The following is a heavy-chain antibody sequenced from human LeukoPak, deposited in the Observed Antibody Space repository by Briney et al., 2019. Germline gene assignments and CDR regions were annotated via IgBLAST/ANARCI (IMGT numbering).Heavy chain of an antibody. D-gene: IGHD1-26*01. Sequence: SETLSLTCTVSGVSISSSSYYWGWIRQPPGKGLEWIGSIYYSGSTYYNPSLKSRVTISVDTSKNQFSLKLSSVTAADTAVYYCARPLYSGSYYVDYWGQGTLVTVSS. V-gene: IGHV4-39*07. J-gene: IGHJ4*02. CDR2: IYYSGST. CDR3: ARPLYSGSYYVDY. CDR1: GVSISSSSYY.